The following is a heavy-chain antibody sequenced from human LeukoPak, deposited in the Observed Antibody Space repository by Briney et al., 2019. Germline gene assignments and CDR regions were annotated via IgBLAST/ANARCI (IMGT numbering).Heavy chain of an antibody. CDR2: INPNSGGT. V-gene: IGHV1-2*02. J-gene: IGHJ4*02. D-gene: IGHD3-22*01. Sequence: ASVKVSCKASGYTFTGYYMHWVRQAPGQGLDWMGWINPNSGGTNYAQKFQGRVTMTRDTSISTAYMELSRLRSDDTAVYYCARSRGYYYDSSGYSDYWGQGTLVTVSS. CDR3: ARSRGYYYDSSGYSDY. CDR1: GYTFTGYY.